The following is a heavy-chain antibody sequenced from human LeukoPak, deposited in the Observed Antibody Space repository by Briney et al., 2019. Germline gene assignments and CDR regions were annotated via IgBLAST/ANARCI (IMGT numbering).Heavy chain of an antibody. Sequence: GGSLRLSCAASGFTFDDYAMPWVRQAPGKGLEGVSGISGNSGSIGYADSVKGRFTISRDNAKDSLYLQMNSLRAEDTALYYCAKDIGGATRRWAYYYYYGMDVWGQGTTVTVSS. V-gene: IGHV3-9*01. D-gene: IGHD1-26*01. J-gene: IGHJ6*02. CDR1: GFTFDDYA. CDR3: AKDIGGATRRWAYYYYYGMDV. CDR2: ISGNSGSI.